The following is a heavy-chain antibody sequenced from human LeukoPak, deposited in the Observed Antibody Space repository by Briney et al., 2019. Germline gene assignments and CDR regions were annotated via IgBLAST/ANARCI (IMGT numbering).Heavy chain of an antibody. CDR1: GFTFSSYG. CDR2: IQSDGSIK. Sequence: GGSLRLSCAASGFTFSSYGMHWVRQAPGKGLEWVAFIQSDGSIKYYADSVKGRFTISRVNSKNTLYLQMNSLRAEDTAVFYCAKDQYSSSNFFDCWGQGTLVTVSS. CDR3: AKDQYSSSNFFDC. V-gene: IGHV3-30*02. D-gene: IGHD6-6*01. J-gene: IGHJ4*02.